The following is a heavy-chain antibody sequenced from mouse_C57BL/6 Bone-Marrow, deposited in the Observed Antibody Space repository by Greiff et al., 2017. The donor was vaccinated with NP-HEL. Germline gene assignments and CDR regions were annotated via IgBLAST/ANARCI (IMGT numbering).Heavy chain of an antibody. J-gene: IGHJ2*01. CDR3: GRHHYGSRDY. CDR2: ISSGGSYT. D-gene: IGHD1-1*01. Sequence: EVKLVESGGDLVKPGGSLKLSCAASGFTFSSYGMSWVRQTPDKRLEWVATISSGGSYTYYPDSVKGRFTISRDNAKNTLYLQMSRLKSEDTAMYYCGRHHYGSRDYGGRGTTLTVSA. CDR1: GFTFSSYG. V-gene: IGHV5-6*01.